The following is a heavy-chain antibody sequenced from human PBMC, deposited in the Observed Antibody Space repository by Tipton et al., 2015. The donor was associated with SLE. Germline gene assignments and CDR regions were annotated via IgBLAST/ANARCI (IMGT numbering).Heavy chain of an antibody. CDR2: IYYSGST. Sequence: TLSLTCTVSGGSISSNSYYWGWIRQPPGKGLEWIGTIYYSGSTYYNPSLKSRVTISVDTSKTQFSLKLSSVTAADTAVYYCGRLFRRVPRYFDYWGQGTLVTVSS. D-gene: IGHD2-21*01. CDR1: GGSISSNSYY. CDR3: GRLFRRVPRYFDY. J-gene: IGHJ4*02. V-gene: IGHV4-39*07.